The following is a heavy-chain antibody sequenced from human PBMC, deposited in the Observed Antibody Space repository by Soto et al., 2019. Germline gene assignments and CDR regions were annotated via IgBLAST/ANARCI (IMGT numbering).Heavy chain of an antibody. CDR1: GYTFTSYD. Sequence: QVQLVQSGAEVKKPGASVKVSCKASGYTFTSYDINWVRQATGQGLEWMGWMNPNSGNTGYAQKFQGRVTMTRNTATSTADMELISLRSEDTAVYYCAREITAYWYFDLWGRGTLVTVSS. CDR2: MNPNSGNT. J-gene: IGHJ2*01. D-gene: IGHD3-16*01. CDR3: AREITAYWYFDL. V-gene: IGHV1-8*01.